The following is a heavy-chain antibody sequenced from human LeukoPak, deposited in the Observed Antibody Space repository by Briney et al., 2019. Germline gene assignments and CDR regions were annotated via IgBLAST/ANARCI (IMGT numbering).Heavy chain of an antibody. CDR2: ISSDGRNK. V-gene: IGHV3-30*18. CDR1: GFTFSSYG. J-gene: IGHJ4*02. D-gene: IGHD3-10*01. Sequence: GGSLRLSCAASGFTFSSYGMHWVRQAPGKGLEWVAVISSDGRNKYYADSVKGRFTISRDNSKSTLYLQMNSLRAEDAAVYYCANGGGGSGNYYYFDYWGQGTLVTVSS. CDR3: ANGGGGSGNYYYFDY.